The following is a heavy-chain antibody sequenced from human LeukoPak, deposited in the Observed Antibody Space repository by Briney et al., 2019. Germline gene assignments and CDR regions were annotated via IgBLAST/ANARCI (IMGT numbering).Heavy chain of an antibody. Sequence: SETLSLTCAVYGGSFSGYYWSWIRQPPGKGLEWIGEINHSGSTNYNPSLKSRVTISVDTSKNQFSLKLSSVTAADTAVYYCASSLGYCSSTSCYNGIFDYWGQGTLVTVSS. V-gene: IGHV4-34*01. CDR2: INHSGST. CDR3: ASSLGYCSSTSCYNGIFDY. D-gene: IGHD2-2*02. J-gene: IGHJ4*02. CDR1: GGSFSGYY.